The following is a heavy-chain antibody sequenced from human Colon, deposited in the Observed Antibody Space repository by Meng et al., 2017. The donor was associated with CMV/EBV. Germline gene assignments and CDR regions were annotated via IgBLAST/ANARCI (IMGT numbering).Heavy chain of an antibody. CDR1: GDSFSGYY. Sequence: QVQLQQGGHGLLKPSEPLSPPCAGYGDSFSGYYWTWIRQPPGRGLEWIGESYYTGSTNYSPSLKSRVTISLDTSKNQFSLKLNSVTAADTAVYYCARATKSSCWEVLDYWGHGTLVTVSS. CDR3: ARATKSSCWEVLDY. CDR2: SYYTGST. J-gene: IGHJ4*01. D-gene: IGHD2-2*01. V-gene: IGHV4-34*01.